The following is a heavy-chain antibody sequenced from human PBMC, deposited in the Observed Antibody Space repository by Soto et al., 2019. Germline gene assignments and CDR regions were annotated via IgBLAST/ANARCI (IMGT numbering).Heavy chain of an antibody. J-gene: IGHJ4*02. CDR3: AKDRVPDGRWNFEY. V-gene: IGHV3-23*01. CDR1: GFSFSTYT. D-gene: IGHD2-2*01. Sequence: EVQLLESGGGLVQPGGSLRLSCAASGFSFSTYTMNWVRQAPGRGLAWVAGIYGGGNTYYADSVKGRFTVSRDNSRSMLYLKMDSLRAEDTAVYYCAKDRVPDGRWNFEYWGQGTLVTVSS. CDR2: IYGGGNT.